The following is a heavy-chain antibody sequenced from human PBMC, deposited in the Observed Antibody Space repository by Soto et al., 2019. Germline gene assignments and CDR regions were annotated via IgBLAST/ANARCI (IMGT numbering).Heavy chain of an antibody. J-gene: IGHJ4*02. Sequence: GGSLRLSCAASGFTFSSYWMHWVRQAPGKGLVWVSRINSDGSSTSYADSVKGRFTISRENAKNSLYLQMNSPRAEDTAVYCCARVMVGAIDYWGQGTLVTVS. D-gene: IGHD1-26*01. CDR3: ARVMVGAIDY. CDR1: GFTFSSYW. CDR2: INSDGSST. V-gene: IGHV3-74*01.